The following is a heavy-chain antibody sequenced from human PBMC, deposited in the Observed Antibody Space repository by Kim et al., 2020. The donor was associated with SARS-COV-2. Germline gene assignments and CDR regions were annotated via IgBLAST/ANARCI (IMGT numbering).Heavy chain of an antibody. J-gene: IGHJ2*01. CDR1: GGSISSYY. CDR3: ASSIAAGPLLTWYFDL. Sequence: SETLSLTCTVSGGSISSYYWSWIRQPPGKGLEWIGYFYYSGSTNYNPSLKSRVTISVDTSKNQFSLKLSSVTAADTAVYYCASSIAAGPLLTWYFDLWGR. D-gene: IGHD6-13*01. CDR2: FYYSGST. V-gene: IGHV4-59*08.